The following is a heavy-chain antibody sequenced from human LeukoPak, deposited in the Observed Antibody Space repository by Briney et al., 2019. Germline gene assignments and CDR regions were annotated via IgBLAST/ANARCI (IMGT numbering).Heavy chain of an antibody. CDR2: ISAYNGRT. CDR1: GYIFINHG. CDR3: GRWAPNPNDS. Sequence: ASVKVSCKASGYIFINHGISWVRQAPGQGLEWMGWISAYNGRTEFAPKFQDRVTMSTDTSTPTAYMELRSLTSDDTAVYYCGRWAPNPNDSWGQGTLVTVSS. J-gene: IGHJ5*01. V-gene: IGHV1-18*01.